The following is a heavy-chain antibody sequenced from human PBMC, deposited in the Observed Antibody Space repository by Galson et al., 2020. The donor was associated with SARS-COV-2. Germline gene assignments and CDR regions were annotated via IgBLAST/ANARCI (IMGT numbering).Heavy chain of an antibody. Sequence: TGGSLRLSCVASGFTFDSYEMNWVRQAPGKGLEWVSYVSSSGRSVYYADSVMGRFTIFRDNAEKSVYLQMTSLGAEDTAVYYCVRDHSDSSTGYYYYGMDVWGQGTAVTVSS. CDR3: VRDHSDSSTGYYYYGMDV. CDR2: VSSSGRSV. CDR1: GFTFDSYE. V-gene: IGHV3-48*03. D-gene: IGHD3-3*01. J-gene: IGHJ6*02.